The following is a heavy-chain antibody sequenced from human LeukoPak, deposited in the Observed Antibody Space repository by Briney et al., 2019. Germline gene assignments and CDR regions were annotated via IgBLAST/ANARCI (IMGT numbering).Heavy chain of an antibody. CDR1: GFTFSDYS. V-gene: IGHV3-23*01. Sequence: GGSLRLSCAASGFTFSDYSMSWVRQAPGKGLEWVSAISGSGGSTYYADSVKGRFTISRDNSKNTLYLQMNSLRAEDTAVYYCAKTNYVLLWFGELAPNWFDPWGQGTLVTVSS. J-gene: IGHJ5*02. CDR2: ISGSGGST. D-gene: IGHD3-10*01. CDR3: AKTNYVLLWFGELAPNWFDP.